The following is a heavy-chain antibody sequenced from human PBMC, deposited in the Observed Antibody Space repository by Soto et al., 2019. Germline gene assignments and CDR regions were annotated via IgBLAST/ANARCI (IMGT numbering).Heavy chain of an antibody. Sequence: EVQLVESGGGLVQPGGSLRLSCEASGFTFRNYDMHWVRQGTGKGLEWVSGISAAGDPDYADSVESRFTISRENAQNSFFLQMNSLRVGDTAVYYGARTDRDFYGLDVWGQGTTVIVSS. J-gene: IGHJ6*02. CDR2: ISAAGDP. CDR1: GFTFRNYD. V-gene: IGHV3-13*05. CDR3: ARTDRDFYGLDV.